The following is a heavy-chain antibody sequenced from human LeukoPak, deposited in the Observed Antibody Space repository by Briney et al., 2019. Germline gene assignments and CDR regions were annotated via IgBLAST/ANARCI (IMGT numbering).Heavy chain of an antibody. D-gene: IGHD2-15*01. CDR1: GGTFTSYA. Sequence: ASVKVSCKASGGTFTSYAISWVRQAPGQGLEWMGGIIPIFGTANYAQKFQGRVTITTDESTSTAYMELSSLRSEDTAVYYCARDRLRYCSGGGCFNSLDSWGQGTLVTVSS. J-gene: IGHJ4*02. CDR3: ARDRLRYCSGGGCFNSLDS. V-gene: IGHV1-69*05. CDR2: IIPIFGTA.